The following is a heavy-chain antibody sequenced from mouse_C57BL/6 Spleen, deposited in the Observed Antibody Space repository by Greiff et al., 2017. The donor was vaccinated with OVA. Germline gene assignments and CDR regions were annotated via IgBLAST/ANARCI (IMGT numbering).Heavy chain of an antibody. CDR2: INPSNGGT. V-gene: IGHV1-53*01. CDR1: GYTFTSYW. CDR3: ARAIYNYDEERRAWFAY. Sequence: QVQLQQPGTELVKPGASVKLSCKASGYTFTSYWMHWVKQRPGQGLEWIGNINPSNGGTNYNEKFKSKATLTVDKSSSTAYMQLSSLTSEDSAVYYCARAIYNYDEERRAWFAYWGQGTLVTVSA. D-gene: IGHD2-12*01. J-gene: IGHJ3*01.